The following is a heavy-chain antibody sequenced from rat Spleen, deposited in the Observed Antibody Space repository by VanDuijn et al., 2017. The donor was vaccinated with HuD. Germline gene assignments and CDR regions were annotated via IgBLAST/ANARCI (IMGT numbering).Heavy chain of an antibody. Sequence: QVQLKESGPGLVQPSQTLSLTCTVSGFSLSSYGVIWVRQPPGKGLEWMGVIWGNGNTNYNSALKSRLSISRDTSKSQVYLKMNSLQTEDTATCYGARADIAAISTGGIWRQGVMVTVYS. J-gene: IGHJ2*01. CDR1: GFSLSSYG. V-gene: IGHV2-13*01. D-gene: IGHD1-2*01. CDR2: IWGNGNT. CDR3: ARADIAAISTGGI.